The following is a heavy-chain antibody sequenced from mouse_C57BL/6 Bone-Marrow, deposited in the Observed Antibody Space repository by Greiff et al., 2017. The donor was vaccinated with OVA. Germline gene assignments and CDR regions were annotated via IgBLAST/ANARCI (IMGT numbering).Heavy chain of an antibody. CDR2: ISDGGSYT. CDR3: ASSYYYGSFYAMDY. V-gene: IGHV5-4*01. D-gene: IGHD1-1*01. J-gene: IGHJ4*01. Sequence: DVHLVESGGGLVKPGGSLKLSCAASGFTFSSYAMSWVRQTPEKRLEWVATISDGGSYTYYPDNVKGRFTISRDNAKNNLYLQMSHLKSEDTAMYYCASSYYYGSFYAMDYWGQGTSVTVSS. CDR1: GFTFSSYA.